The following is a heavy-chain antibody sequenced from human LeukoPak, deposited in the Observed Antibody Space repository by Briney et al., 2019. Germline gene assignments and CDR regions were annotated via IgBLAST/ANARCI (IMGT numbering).Heavy chain of an antibody. Sequence: ASVKVSCKASGYTFPSYDINWVRQATGQGLEWMGWLNPNSGNTGYAQKFQGRVTITRNTSINTAYMELSSLRSEDTAVYYCARMTVSGRDNWFDPWGQGTLVTVSS. CDR2: LNPNSGNT. J-gene: IGHJ5*02. CDR3: ARMTVSGRDNWFDP. D-gene: IGHD6-19*01. CDR1: GYTFPSYD. V-gene: IGHV1-8*03.